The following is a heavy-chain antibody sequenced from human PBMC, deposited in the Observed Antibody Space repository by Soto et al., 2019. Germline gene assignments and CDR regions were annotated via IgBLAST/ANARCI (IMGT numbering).Heavy chain of an antibody. Sequence: GGSLRLSCAASGFTFSGSAMHWVRQASGKGLEWVGRIRSKANSYATAYAASVKGRFTISRDDSKNTAYLQMNSLKTEDTAVYYCTRQTIYGFSSYLPSHGMDVWGQGTTVTVSS. CDR2: IRSKANSYAT. CDR1: GFTFSGSA. CDR3: TRQTIYGFSSYLPSHGMDV. J-gene: IGHJ6*02. D-gene: IGHD3-10*01. V-gene: IGHV3-73*01.